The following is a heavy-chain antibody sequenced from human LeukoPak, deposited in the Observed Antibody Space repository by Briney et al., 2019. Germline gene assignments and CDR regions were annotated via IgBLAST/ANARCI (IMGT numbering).Heavy chain of an antibody. CDR2: INPNSGGT. Sequence: GASVKVSCKASGYTFTGYYMHWVRQAPGQGLEWMGWINPNSGGTNYAQKFQGRVTMTRDTSISTAYMELSRLRSDDTAVYYCASLWGGDCSSTSCYPFDYWGQGTLVTVSS. D-gene: IGHD2-2*01. J-gene: IGHJ4*02. CDR1: GYTFTGYY. V-gene: IGHV1-2*02. CDR3: ASLWGGDCSSTSCYPFDY.